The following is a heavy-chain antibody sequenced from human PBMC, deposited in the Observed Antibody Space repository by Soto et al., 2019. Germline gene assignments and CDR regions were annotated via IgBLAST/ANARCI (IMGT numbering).Heavy chain of an antibody. Sequence: QVQLVESGGGLVKPGGSLTLSCAASGFTFSDYYMSWTRQAPGKGLEWVSHISSSSSHTNYADSVKGRFTISRDNDKNSLYLQMNSLRAEDTAVYYCARGGGSAQLWFGELLPFDYWGKGTLVTVSS. CDR3: ARGGGSAQLWFGELLPFDY. D-gene: IGHD3-10*01. J-gene: IGHJ4*02. CDR1: GFTFSDYY. V-gene: IGHV3-11*05. CDR2: ISSSSSHT.